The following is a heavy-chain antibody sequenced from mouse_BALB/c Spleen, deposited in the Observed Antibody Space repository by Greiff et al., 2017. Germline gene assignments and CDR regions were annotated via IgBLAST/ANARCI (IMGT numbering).Heavy chain of an antibody. D-gene: IGHD1-1*01. CDR2: ISDGGSYT. CDR3: SRGHYYGSSYLPYYFDY. V-gene: IGHV5-4*02. CDR1: GFTFSDYY. J-gene: IGHJ2*01. Sequence: EVQRVESGGGLVKPGGSLKLSCAASGFTFSDYYMYWVRQTPEKRLEWVATISDGGSYTYYPDSVKGRFTISRDNAKNNLYLQMSSLKSEDTAMYYCSRGHYYGSSYLPYYFDYWGQGTTLTVSS.